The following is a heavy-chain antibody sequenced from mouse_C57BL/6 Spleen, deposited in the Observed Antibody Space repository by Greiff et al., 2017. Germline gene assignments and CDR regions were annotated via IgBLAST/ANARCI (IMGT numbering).Heavy chain of an antibody. D-gene: IGHD2-14*01. J-gene: IGHJ3*01. CDR3: AREGTTAAWFAY. Sequence: EVQLVESGGGLVNPGGSLKLSCAASGFTFSSYAMSWVRQTPEKRLEWVATISDGGSYTYYPDNVKGRFTISRDNAKNNLYLQMSHLKSEDTAMYYCAREGTTAAWFAYWGQGTLVTVSA. CDR1: GFTFSSYA. V-gene: IGHV5-4*01. CDR2: ISDGGSYT.